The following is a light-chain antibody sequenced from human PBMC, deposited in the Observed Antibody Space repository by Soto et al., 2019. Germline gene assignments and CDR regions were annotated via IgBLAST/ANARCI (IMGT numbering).Light chain of an antibody. Sequence: EIVLTQSPATLSLSPGERATLSCRASQSVSSYLAWYQQKPGQAPRLLISDASNRATGIPARFSGSGSGTDFTLTISTLEPEDFAVYYCQHRSEWPVSFSQGTRLEIK. CDR1: QSVSSY. CDR2: DAS. CDR3: QHRSEWPVS. V-gene: IGKV3-11*01. J-gene: IGKJ5*01.